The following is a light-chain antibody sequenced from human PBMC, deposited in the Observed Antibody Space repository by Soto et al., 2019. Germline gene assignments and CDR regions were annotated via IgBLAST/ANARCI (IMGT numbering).Light chain of an antibody. V-gene: IGLV3-1*01. CDR2: QDT. CDR3: QAWDNSTVV. CDR1: KLGDKY. J-gene: IGLJ2*01. Sequence: SYELTQPPSVSVSPGQTASITCSGDKLGDKYTCWYRQKAGQSPVLVIHQDTKRPSGIPERFSGSNSGNAATLTISGTQAMDEADYYCQAWDNSTVVFGGGTKLTVL.